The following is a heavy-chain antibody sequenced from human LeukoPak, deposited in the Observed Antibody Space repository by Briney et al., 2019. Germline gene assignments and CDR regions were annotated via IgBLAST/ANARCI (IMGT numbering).Heavy chain of an antibody. V-gene: IGHV4-31*03. CDR3: ARVGLDTSGYYLDY. CDR1: GGSISSGGFY. D-gene: IGHD3-22*01. CDR2: IYYSGST. J-gene: IGHJ4*02. Sequence: SETLSLTCTVSGGSISSGGFYWTWIRQHPGKGLEWIGYIYYSGSTYYNPSLKSRVTISVDTSKNQFSLKLSSVTAADTAIYYCARVGLDTSGYYLDYWGQGTLVTVSS.